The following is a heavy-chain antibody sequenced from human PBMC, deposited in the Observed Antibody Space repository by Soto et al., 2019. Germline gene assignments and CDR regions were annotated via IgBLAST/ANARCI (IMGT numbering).Heavy chain of an antibody. D-gene: IGHD5-18*01. V-gene: IGHV1-69*13. Sequence: ASVKVSCKASGGAFSSYAISWVRQAPGQGLEWMGGIIPIFGTANYAQKFQGRVTITADESTSTAYMELSSLRSEDTAVYYCARGGGYSYGSPLGYWGQGTLVTVSS. J-gene: IGHJ4*02. CDR3: ARGGGYSYGSPLGY. CDR2: IIPIFGTA. CDR1: GGAFSSYA.